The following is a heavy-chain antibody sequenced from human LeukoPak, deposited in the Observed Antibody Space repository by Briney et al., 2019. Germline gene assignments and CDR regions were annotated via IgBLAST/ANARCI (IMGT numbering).Heavy chain of an antibody. V-gene: IGHV4-34*01. CDR1: GGSFSGYY. J-gene: IGHJ4*02. CDR2: INHSGST. D-gene: IGHD6-13*01. Sequence: PSETLSLTCAVYGGSFSGYYRSWIRQPPGKGLEWIGEINHSGSTNYNPSLKSRVTISVDTSKNQFSLKLSSVTAADTAVYYCARGPPGIAAAGTSNQAAYWGQGTLVTVSS. CDR3: ARGPPGIAAAGTSNQAAY.